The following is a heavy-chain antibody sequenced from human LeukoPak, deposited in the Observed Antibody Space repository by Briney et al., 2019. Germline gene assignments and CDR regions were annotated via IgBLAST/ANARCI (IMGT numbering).Heavy chain of an antibody. D-gene: IGHD3-22*01. J-gene: IGHJ4*02. CDR2: XYTGGXT. V-gene: IGHV3-53*01. Sequence: GGSLRLSCAASGFIVXXXXXXXXXXXXXXXXXWVSVXYTGGXTXXXXXXXXXFXXXXXXSXNTLYLQMHSLRAEDTAVYYCARAGDSSGYSDYWGQGTLVTVSS. CDR3: ARAGDSSGYSDY. CDR1: GFIVXXXX.